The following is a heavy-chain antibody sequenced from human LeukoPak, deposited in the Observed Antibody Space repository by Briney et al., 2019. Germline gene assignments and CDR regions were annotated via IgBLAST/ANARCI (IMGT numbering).Heavy chain of an antibody. CDR1: GYTFTGYY. J-gene: IGHJ6*03. V-gene: IGHV1-2*02. CDR2: INPNSGGT. D-gene: IGHD6-13*01. Sequence: ASVKVSCKASGYTFTGYYMHWVRQAPGQGLEWMGWINPNSGGTNYAQKFQGRFTMTRDTSISTAYMELSRLRSDDTAVYYCARDNSSSWYSTEYYYYYMDVWGKGTTVTVSS. CDR3: ARDNSSSWYSTEYYYYYMDV.